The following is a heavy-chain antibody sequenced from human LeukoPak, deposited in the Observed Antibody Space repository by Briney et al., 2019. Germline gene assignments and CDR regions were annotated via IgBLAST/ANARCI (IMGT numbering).Heavy chain of an antibody. D-gene: IGHD5-12*01. CDR3: ARGRSWIEIWQNTLTGAFDI. CDR2: ISTKSGNP. V-gene: IGHV7-4-1*02. J-gene: IGHJ3*02. Sequence: ASVKVSCKASGYTFTNYAMNWVRQAPGQGLEWLGWISTKSGNPTYAQGFTGRFVFSLDTSVSTAYLQISSLKAEDTAVYYCARGRSWIEIWQNTLTGAFDIWGQGTMVAVSS. CDR1: GYTFTNYA.